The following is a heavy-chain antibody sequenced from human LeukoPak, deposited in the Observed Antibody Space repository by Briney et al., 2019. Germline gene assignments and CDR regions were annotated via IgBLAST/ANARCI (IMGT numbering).Heavy chain of an antibody. V-gene: IGHV4-59*12. CDR1: GGSISSYY. CDR2: IYYSGST. D-gene: IGHD2-21*01. Sequence: SETLSLTCTVSGGSISSYYWSWIRQPPGKGLEWIGYIYYSGSTNYNPSLKSRVTISVDTSKNQFSLKLSSVTAADTAVYYCARDGGGYYFDYWGQGTLVTVSS. J-gene: IGHJ4*02. CDR3: ARDGGGYYFDY.